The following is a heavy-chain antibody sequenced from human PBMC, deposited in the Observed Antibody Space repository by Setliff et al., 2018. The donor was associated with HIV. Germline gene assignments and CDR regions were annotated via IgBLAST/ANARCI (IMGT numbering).Heavy chain of an antibody. D-gene: IGHD2-21*02. CDR2: ISAYNGNT. V-gene: IGHV1-18*01. J-gene: IGHJ5*02. CDR3: VRDRFTWAYCGGACGWFDP. CDR1: GYTFTSYG. Sequence: ASVKVSCKASGYTFTSYGISWVRQAPGQGLEWMGWISAYNGNTNYSQKLRGRVTITRDTSASTAHMELSSLRSEDTAVYYCVRDRFTWAYCGGACGWFDPWGQGTLVTVSS.